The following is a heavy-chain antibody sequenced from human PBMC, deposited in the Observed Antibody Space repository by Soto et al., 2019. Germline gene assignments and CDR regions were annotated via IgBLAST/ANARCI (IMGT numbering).Heavy chain of an antibody. CDR2: INGRGGST. CDR1: GFTFSSYA. J-gene: IGHJ4*02. D-gene: IGHD1-26*01. V-gene: IGHV3-23*01. CDR3: ARGGSVGY. Sequence: GGSLRLSCAASGFTFSSYAMSWVRQAPGKGLEWVSTINGRGGSTYYADSLKGRFTITRDNSKNTLYLQMNSLRDEDTAVYYRARGGSVGYWGQGTLVTGSS.